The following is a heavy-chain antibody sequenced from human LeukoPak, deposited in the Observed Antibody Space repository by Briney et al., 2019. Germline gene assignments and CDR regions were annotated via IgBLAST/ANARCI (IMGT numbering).Heavy chain of an antibody. CDR3: ARTGYNWNYSWFDP. CDR2: IYYSGST. CDR1: GGSISSSSYY. Sequence: PSETLSLTCTVSGGSISSSSYYWGWIRQPPGKGLEWIGSIYYSGSTYYNPSLKSRVTISVDTSKNQFSLKLSSVTAADTAVYYCARTGYNWNYSWFDPWGQGTLVTVSS. D-gene: IGHD1-7*01. J-gene: IGHJ5*02. V-gene: IGHV4-39*07.